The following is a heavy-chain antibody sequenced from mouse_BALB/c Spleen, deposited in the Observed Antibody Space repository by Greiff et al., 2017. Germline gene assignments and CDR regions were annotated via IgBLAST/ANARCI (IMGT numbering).Heavy chain of an antibody. J-gene: IGHJ3*01. CDR2: ISSGGST. Sequence: EVMLVESGGGLVKPGGSLKLSCAASGFTFSSYAMSWVRQTPEKRLEWVASISSGGSTYYPDSVKGRFTISRDNARNILYLQMSSLRSEDTAMYYCARGRDGYRFAYWGQGTLVTVSA. D-gene: IGHD2-3*01. CDR1: GFTFSSYA. CDR3: ARGRDGYRFAY. V-gene: IGHV5-6-5*01.